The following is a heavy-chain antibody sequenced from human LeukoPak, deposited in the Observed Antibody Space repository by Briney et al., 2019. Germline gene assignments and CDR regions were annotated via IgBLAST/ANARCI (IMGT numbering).Heavy chain of an antibody. D-gene: IGHD2-2*02. CDR2: INHSGST. CDR3: ARGRGRYCSSTSCYTGPYNWFDP. Sequence: SEALSLTCAVYGGSFSGYYWSWIRQPPGKGLEWIGEINHSGSTNYNPSLKSRVTISVDTSKNQFSLKLSSVTAADTAVYYCARGRGRYCSSTSCYTGPYNWFDPWGQGTLVTVSS. V-gene: IGHV4-34*01. J-gene: IGHJ5*02. CDR1: GGSFSGYY.